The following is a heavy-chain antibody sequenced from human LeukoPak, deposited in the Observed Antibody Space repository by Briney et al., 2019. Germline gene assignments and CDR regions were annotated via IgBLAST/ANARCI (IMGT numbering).Heavy chain of an antibody. D-gene: IGHD4-17*01. Sequence: GGSLGLSCAASGFTFSSYTMSWVRQAPGEGLEWLSAISGRGESTFYAPSVKGRFAISRDNSDNTLYLQMSSLRVDDTAVYFCAKERQTGDYFTSDYWGQGTLVTVSS. J-gene: IGHJ4*02. V-gene: IGHV3-23*01. CDR3: AKERQTGDYFTSDY. CDR2: ISGRGEST. CDR1: GFTFSSYT.